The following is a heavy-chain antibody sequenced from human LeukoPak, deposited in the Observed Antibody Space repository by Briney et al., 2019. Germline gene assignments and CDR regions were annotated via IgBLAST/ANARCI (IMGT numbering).Heavy chain of an antibody. D-gene: IGHD6-13*01. CDR2: IYDSGST. CDR1: GGSISSYY. Sequence: PSETLSLTCTVSGGSISSYYWSWIRQPPGKGLEWIGYIYDSGSTNYNPSLKSRVTISVDTSKNQFSLKLSSVTAADTAVYYCARDVGVVGTNFDHWGQGTLVTVSS. V-gene: IGHV4-59*12. CDR3: ARDVGVVGTNFDH. J-gene: IGHJ4*02.